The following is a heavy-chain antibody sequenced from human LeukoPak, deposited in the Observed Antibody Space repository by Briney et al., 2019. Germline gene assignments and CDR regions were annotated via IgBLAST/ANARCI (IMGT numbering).Heavy chain of an antibody. D-gene: IGHD5-24*01. CDR2: IYYSGST. CDR1: GGSISGYL. V-gene: IGHV4-59*01. Sequence: SETLSLTCTVYGGSISGYLWSWIRQPPGKGLEWIGYIYYSGSTGYSPSLKSRVTISVDTSKNQFSLKLTSVTAADTAVYYCARGRWLPLPDQWGQGTLVTVSS. CDR3: ARGRWLPLPDQ. J-gene: IGHJ4*02.